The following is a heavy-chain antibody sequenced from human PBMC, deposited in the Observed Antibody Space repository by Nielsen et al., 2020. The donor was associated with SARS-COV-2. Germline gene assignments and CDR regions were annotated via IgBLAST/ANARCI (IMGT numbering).Heavy chain of an antibody. CDR3: TTVPDLGNPNFDY. Sequence: GESLKISCAASGFTFSNAWMSWVRQAPGKGLEWVGRIKSKTDGGTTDYAAPVKGRFTISRDDSKNTLYLQMNSLKTEDTAVYYCTTVPDLGNPNFDYWGQGTLVTVSS. CDR2: IKSKTDGGTT. D-gene: IGHD7-27*01. J-gene: IGHJ4*02. V-gene: IGHV3-15*01. CDR1: GFTFSNAW.